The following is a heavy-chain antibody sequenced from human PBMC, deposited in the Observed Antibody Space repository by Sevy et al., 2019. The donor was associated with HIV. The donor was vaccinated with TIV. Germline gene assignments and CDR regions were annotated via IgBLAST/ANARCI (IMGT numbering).Heavy chain of an antibody. CDR3: ARKYDSSGYFDY. CDR2: ISGSGGSGDKT. D-gene: IGHD3-22*01. Sequence: GGSLRLSCAASGFTFSSYAMNWVRQVPGKGLEWVSGISGSGGSGDKTNYADSVKGRFTISRDDSKNWLYLQLNSLRAEDTAIYYCARKYDSSGYFDYWGQGTLVTVSS. V-gene: IGHV3-23*01. CDR1: GFTFSSYA. J-gene: IGHJ4*02.